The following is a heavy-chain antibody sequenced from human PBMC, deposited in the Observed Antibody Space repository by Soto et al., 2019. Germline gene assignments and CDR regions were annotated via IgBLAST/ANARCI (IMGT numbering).Heavy chain of an antibody. CDR1: CGSFSGYY. J-gene: IGHJ6*02. CDR2: INHSGST. D-gene: IGHD2-2*01. CDR3: ARGKDCSSTSCYYYYGMDV. V-gene: IGHV4-34*01. Sequence: NPSDTLSLTCAVYCGSFSGYYWSWIRQPPGKGLEWIGEINHSGSTNYNPSLKSRVTISVDTSKNQFSLKLSSVTAADTAVYYCARGKDCSSTSCYYYYGMDVWGQGTTVTVSS.